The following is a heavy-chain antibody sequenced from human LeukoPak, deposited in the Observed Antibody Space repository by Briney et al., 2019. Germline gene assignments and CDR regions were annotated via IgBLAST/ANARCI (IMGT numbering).Heavy chain of an antibody. CDR3: AKPPGMIVVVIRWYFDY. CDR2: TRNKANSYTT. Sequence: PGGSLRLSCAASGFTFSDHYMDWVRQAPGKGLEWVGRTRNKANSYTTEYAASVKGRFTISRDDSKNSLYLQMNSLRAEDTAVYYCAKPPGMIVVVIRWYFDYWGQGTLVTVSS. J-gene: IGHJ4*02. D-gene: IGHD3-22*01. CDR1: GFTFSDHY. V-gene: IGHV3-72*01.